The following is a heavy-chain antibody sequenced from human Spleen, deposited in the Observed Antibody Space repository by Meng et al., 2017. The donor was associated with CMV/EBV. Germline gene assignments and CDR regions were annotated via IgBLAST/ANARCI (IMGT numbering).Heavy chain of an antibody. CDR1: GGSFRGYS. CDR3: ASPSQGVAFDI. J-gene: IGHJ3*02. V-gene: IGHV4-34*01. CDR2: INHSGST. Sequence: SLACAVYGGSFRGYSWSWIRQPPEKGLEWIGEINHSGSTNYNPSLKSRVTISVDTSKNQFSLKMNSVTAADTAMYYCASPSQGVAFDIWGLGTMVTVSS.